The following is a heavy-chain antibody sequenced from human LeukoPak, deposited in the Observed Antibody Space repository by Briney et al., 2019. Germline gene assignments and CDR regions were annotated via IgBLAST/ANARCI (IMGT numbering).Heavy chain of an antibody. V-gene: IGHV3-23*01. Sequence: GGSLRLSCAASGFTFSSYAMSWVRQAPGEGLEWVSAISGSGGSTYYADSVKGRFTISRDNSKNTVSLQMSSLRVEDTAVYYCANFKGKDGIKDHFDYWGQGTLVTVSS. CDR2: ISGSGGST. J-gene: IGHJ4*02. CDR1: GFTFSSYA. D-gene: IGHD5-24*01. CDR3: ANFKGKDGIKDHFDY.